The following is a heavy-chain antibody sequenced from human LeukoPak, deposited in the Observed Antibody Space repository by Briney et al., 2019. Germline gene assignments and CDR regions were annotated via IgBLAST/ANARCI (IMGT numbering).Heavy chain of an antibody. Sequence: PGGSLRLSCAASGFTFSSYWMSWVRQAPGRGLEWVANIKQDGSEKYYVDSVKGRFTISRDNAKNMLYLQMNSLRAEDTALYYCARDTPQHDYWGRGTLVTVSS. CDR3: ARDTPQHDY. J-gene: IGHJ4*02. CDR1: GFTFSSYW. V-gene: IGHV3-7*01. CDR2: IKQDGSEK.